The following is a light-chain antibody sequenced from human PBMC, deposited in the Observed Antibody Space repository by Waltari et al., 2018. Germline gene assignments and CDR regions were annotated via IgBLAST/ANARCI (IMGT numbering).Light chain of an antibody. CDR2: AAS. CDR3: QQLNSYPREFT. J-gene: IGKJ3*01. V-gene: IGKV1-9*01. CDR1: QALSTY. Sequence: IQLTQSPSSLSASVGDRRSITCRASQALSTYLAWYQQKPGKAPKLLIYAASTLQSVVPSRFSGSGSGTDFTLTISSLQPEDFATYYCQQLNSYPREFTFGPGTKVDIK.